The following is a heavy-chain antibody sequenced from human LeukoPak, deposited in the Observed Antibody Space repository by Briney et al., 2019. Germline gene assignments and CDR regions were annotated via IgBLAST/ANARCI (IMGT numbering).Heavy chain of an antibody. CDR3: ARALMGYSYGVDY. D-gene: IGHD5-18*01. Sequence: GESLKISCKGSGYSFTSYWIGWVRQAPGQGLEWMGWINPNSGGTNYAQKFQGRVTMTRDTSTSTVYMELSSLRSEDTAVYYCARALMGYSYGVDYWGQGTLVTVSS. CDR2: INPNSGGT. V-gene: IGHV1-2*02. J-gene: IGHJ4*02. CDR1: GYSFTSYW.